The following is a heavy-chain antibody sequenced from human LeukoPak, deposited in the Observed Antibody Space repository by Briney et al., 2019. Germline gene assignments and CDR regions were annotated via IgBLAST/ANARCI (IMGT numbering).Heavy chain of an antibody. CDR3: ARNFRRGDFDY. V-gene: IGHV3-30-3*01. J-gene: IGHJ4*02. CDR1: GYTFSTYA. CDR2: ISYDGSNK. Sequence: GRSLRLSCAASGYTFSTYAMHWVRQAPGKGLEWVAVISYDGSNKYYADSVTGRSTISRDNSKNTLYLQMNSLRAEDTAVYYCARNFRRGDFDYWGQGTLVTVSS. D-gene: IGHD3-10*01.